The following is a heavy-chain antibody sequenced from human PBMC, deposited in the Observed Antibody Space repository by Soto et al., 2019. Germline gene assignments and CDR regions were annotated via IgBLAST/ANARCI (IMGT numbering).Heavy chain of an antibody. J-gene: IGHJ4*02. CDR2: INSDGSST. D-gene: IGHD3-16*02. CDR1: GFTFSSYW. CDR3: ARDREENYDYIWGSYRYILDY. V-gene: IGHV3-74*01. Sequence: GGSLRLSCAASGFTFSSYWMHWVRQAPGKGLVWVSRINSDGSSTSSADSVKGRFTISRDKAKNTMYLQMNSLRAEVKAVYYCARDREENYDYIWGSYRYILDYWGQGTLVTVSS.